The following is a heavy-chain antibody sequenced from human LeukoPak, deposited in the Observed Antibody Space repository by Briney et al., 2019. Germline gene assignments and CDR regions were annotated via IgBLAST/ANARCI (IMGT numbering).Heavy chain of an antibody. D-gene: IGHD1-14*01. CDR1: GHTCTTYY. Sequence: ASVKVSCKASGHTCTTYYVHLVRQAPGQGLEWMGVINPSGDGTTYPQRFQGRVTLTRDTSTSTVYMELSSLRSGDTAIYYRAKETPNTGWFDPWGQGTLVTVSS. V-gene: IGHV1-46*01. CDR3: AKETPNTGWFDP. J-gene: IGHJ5*02. CDR2: INPSGDGT.